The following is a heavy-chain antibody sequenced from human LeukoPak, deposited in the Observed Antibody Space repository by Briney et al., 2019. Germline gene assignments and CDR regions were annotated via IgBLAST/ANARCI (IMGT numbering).Heavy chain of an antibody. CDR1: GGTFSSYA. D-gene: IGHD3-22*01. CDR3: ASTSEYYYDSSGFDY. Sequence: ASAKVSCKASGGTFSSYAISWVRQAPGQGLEWMGRIIPILGIANYAQKFQGRVTITADKSTSTAYMELSSLRSEDTAVYYCASTSEYYYDSSGFDYWGQGTLVTVSS. J-gene: IGHJ4*02. CDR2: IIPILGIA. V-gene: IGHV1-69*04.